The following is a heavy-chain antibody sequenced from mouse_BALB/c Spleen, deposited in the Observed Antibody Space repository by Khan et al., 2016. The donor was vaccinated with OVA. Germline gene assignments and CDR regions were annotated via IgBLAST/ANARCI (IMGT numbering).Heavy chain of an antibody. CDR1: GFTLSGYG. CDR2: INSNGGTS. V-gene: IGHV5-6-3*01. J-gene: IGHJ1*01. CDR3: ARVYYRYDEGYWYFDV. D-gene: IGHD2-14*01. Sequence: EVKLEESGGGLVQPGGSLKLSCAASGFTLSGYGMSWVRQTPDKRLELVATINSNGGTSYYPDSVKGRFTISRDNAKNTLHLQMSSLKSEDTAMYYCARVYYRYDEGYWYFDVWGAGTTVTVSS.